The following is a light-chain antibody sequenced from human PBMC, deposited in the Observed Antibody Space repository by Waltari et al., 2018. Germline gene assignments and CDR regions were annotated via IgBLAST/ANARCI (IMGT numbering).Light chain of an antibody. V-gene: IGLV2-14*01. Sequence: QSALTQPASVSGSPGQSITISCTGTSSDVGGYNYVSWYQHLPGTAPKVMIYEVNNRPSGVSNRFPGSRAGNTASLTISELQAEDEADYYCTSPTSSRTWVFGGGTKLTVL. CDR1: SSDVGGYNY. J-gene: IGLJ3*02. CDR2: EVN. CDR3: TSPTSSRTWV.